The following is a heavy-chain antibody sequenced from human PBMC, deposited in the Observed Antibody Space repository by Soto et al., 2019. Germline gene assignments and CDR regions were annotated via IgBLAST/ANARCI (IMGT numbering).Heavy chain of an antibody. CDR2: ISISGAST. J-gene: IGHJ5*02. D-gene: IGHD6-19*01. Sequence: VGSLRLSCGASGVTFSSHGVSWVRKAQGKGLEWVSAISISGASTYYADSVKGRFTISRDNSKNTLYLQVNSLRAEDTAVYYWAKGGSDGWYVGWFDPWGQGTPVTVSS. CDR3: AKGGSDGWYVGWFDP. V-gene: IGHV3-23*01. CDR1: GVTFSSHG.